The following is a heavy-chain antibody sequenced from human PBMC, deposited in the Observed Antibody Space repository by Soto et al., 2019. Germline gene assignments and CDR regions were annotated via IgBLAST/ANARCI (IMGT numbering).Heavy chain of an antibody. D-gene: IGHD2-2*01. CDR2: IYYSGST. CDR1: GGSIISYY. J-gene: IGHJ4*02. CDR3: AHSTRAGPAGY. V-gene: IGHV4-59*01. Sequence: SETLSLTCTVSGGSIISYYWSWIRQPPGKGLEWIGYIYYSGSTSYNPSLKSRLTITKDTSKNQVVLTMTNMDPVDTATYYCAHSTRAGPAGYWGQGTLVTVSS.